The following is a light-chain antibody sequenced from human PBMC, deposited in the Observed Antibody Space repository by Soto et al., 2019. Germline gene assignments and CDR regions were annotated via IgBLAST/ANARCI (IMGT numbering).Light chain of an antibody. CDR3: QQRSNLPPLT. V-gene: IGKV3-11*01. CDR2: DAS. J-gene: IGKJ4*01. Sequence: EIVLTQSPATLSLSPGERATLSCRASQSVSSYLAWYQQKPGQAPRLLIYDASNRATGIPARFSGSGSGTDFTLTIRSLEPEDFAVYYCQQRSNLPPLTFGGGTKVEIK. CDR1: QSVSSY.